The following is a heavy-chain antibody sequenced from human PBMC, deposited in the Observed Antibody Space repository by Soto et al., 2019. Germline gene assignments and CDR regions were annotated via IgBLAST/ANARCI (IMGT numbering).Heavy chain of an antibody. CDR3: ARRGEIKYYYGSGSSNWFDP. D-gene: IGHD3-10*01. V-gene: IGHV5-51*01. CDR1: GYSFTSYW. CDR2: IYPGDSDT. J-gene: IGHJ5*02. Sequence: GESLKISCKGSGYSFTSYWIGWVRQMPGKGLEWMGIIYPGDSDTRYSPSFQGQVTILADKSISTAYLQWSSLKASDTAMYYCARRGEIKYYYGSGSSNWFDPWGQGTLVTVSS.